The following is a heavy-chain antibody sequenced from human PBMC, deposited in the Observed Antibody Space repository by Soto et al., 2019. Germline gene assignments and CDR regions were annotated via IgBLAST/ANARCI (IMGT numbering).Heavy chain of an antibody. V-gene: IGHV4-38-2*02. CDR1: GYSISRGYY. CDR2: IYHDGTT. J-gene: IGHJ5*02. Sequence: PSETLSLTCTVSGYSISRGYYWGWIRQPPGKGLQWIGTIYHDGTTYSNPSLNGRVTISVSTSQNRFSLTLRSVTAADTAAYYCARVPYHYARGTYRPRWFDPWGQGTLVTVSS. D-gene: IGHD3-16*02. CDR3: ARVPYHYARGTYRPRWFDP.